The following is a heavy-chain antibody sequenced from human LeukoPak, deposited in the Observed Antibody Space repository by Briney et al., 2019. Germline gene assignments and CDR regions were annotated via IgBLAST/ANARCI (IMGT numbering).Heavy chain of an antibody. D-gene: IGHD2-15*01. V-gene: IGHV3-7*01. CDR1: GFTFSNYW. Sequence: GGSLRLSCAASGFTFSNYWMSWVRQAPGKGLEWVANIKQDGSDKDYVDSVKGRFTISRDNAKNSLYLQMNSLRAEDTAVYYCARNRVVVGDASGYPGMDVWGQGTTVTVSS. CDR2: IKQDGSDK. J-gene: IGHJ6*02. CDR3: ARNRVVVGDASGYPGMDV.